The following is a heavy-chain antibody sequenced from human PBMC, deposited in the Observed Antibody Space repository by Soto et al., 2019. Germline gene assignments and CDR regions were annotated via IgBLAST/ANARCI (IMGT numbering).Heavy chain of an antibody. CDR1: GFTFSNAW. D-gene: IGHD5-12*01. J-gene: IGHJ4*02. CDR2: IKSKTDGGTT. V-gene: IGHV3-15*07. Sequence: GGSLRLSCAASGFTFSNAWMNWVRQAPGKGLEWVGRIKSKTDGGTTDYAAPVKGRFTISRDDSKNTLYLQMNSLKTEDTAVYYRTTDGVSWLRESFDYWGQGTLVTVSS. CDR3: TTDGVSWLRESFDY.